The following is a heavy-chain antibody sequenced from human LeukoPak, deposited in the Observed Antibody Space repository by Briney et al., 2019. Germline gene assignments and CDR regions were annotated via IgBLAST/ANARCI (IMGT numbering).Heavy chain of an antibody. J-gene: IGHJ6*03. Sequence: SETLSLTCPVPGGSIRSGTDSWSWIRQPAGKGLERIVRIYMSGSTDYTPSFKSRVTMSVDTSKDQVSLKLRSVTAADTAVYYCARVVWGGDFHYSLDVWGKGTTVIVSS. D-gene: IGHD7-27*01. CDR3: ARVVWGGDFHYSLDV. CDR2: IYMSGST. V-gene: IGHV4-61*02. CDR1: GGSIRSGTDS.